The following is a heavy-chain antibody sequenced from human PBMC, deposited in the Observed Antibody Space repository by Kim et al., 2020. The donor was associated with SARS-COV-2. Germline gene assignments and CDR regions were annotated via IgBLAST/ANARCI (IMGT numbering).Heavy chain of an antibody. D-gene: IGHD3-22*01. J-gene: IGHJ5*02. CDR3: ARDDTMIT. CDR2: IYYSGST. Sequence: SETLSLTCTVSGGSISSSSYYWGWIRQPPGKGLEWIGSIYYSGSTYYNPSLKSRVTISVDTSKNQFSLKLSSVTAADTAVYYCARDDTMITWGQGTLVTVSS. V-gene: IGHV4-39*07. CDR1: GGSISSSSYY.